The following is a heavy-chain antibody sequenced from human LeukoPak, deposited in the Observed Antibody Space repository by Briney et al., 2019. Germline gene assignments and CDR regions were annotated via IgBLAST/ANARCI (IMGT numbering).Heavy chain of an antibody. D-gene: IGHD1-20*01. CDR3: LRDLNWSLDQ. J-gene: IGHJ4*02. Sequence: GESLRLSCAASGFTFSNYMMHWVRQAPGKGLVWVSRIKSDGITITYADSVKGRFTISRDNAKNTLYLQMNSLRAEDTAVYYCLRDLNWSLDQWGQGTLVTVSS. V-gene: IGHV3-74*01. CDR1: GFTFSNYM. CDR2: IKSDGITI.